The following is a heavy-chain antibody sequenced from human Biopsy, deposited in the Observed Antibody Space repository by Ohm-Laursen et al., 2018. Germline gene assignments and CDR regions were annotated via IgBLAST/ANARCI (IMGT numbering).Heavy chain of an antibody. CDR1: GFSFTGYY. Sequence: ASVKVSCKASGFSFTGYYIHWVRQAPGQGLEWMGWISPKSGGTNYAQKFQGNITMTKNTSMSTAYMEMSRLISDDTAVYYCALQSVAQMKNFDYWGQGTLVTVSS. CDR2: ISPKSGGT. CDR3: ALQSVAQMKNFDY. V-gene: IGHV1-2*02. D-gene: IGHD6-19*01. J-gene: IGHJ4*02.